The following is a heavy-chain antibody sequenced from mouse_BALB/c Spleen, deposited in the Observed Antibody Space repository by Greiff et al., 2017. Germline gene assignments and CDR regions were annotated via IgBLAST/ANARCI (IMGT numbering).Heavy chain of an antibody. CDR3: ARWGGPYAMDY. CDR2: IDPENGNT. Sequence: VQLKESGAELVRPGALVKLSCKASGFNIKDYYMHWVKQRPEQGLEWIGWIDPENGNTIYDPKFQGKASITADTSSNTAYLQLSSLTSEDTAVYYCARWGGPYAMDYWGQGTSVTVSS. CDR1: GFNIKDYY. J-gene: IGHJ4*01. V-gene: IGHV14-1*02.